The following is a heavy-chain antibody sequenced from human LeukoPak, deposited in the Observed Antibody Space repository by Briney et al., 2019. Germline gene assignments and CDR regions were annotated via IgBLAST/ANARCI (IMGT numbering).Heavy chain of an antibody. Sequence: SETLSLTCTASGGSISSGGSHWSWIRQPPGKGLEWIGEINHSGSTNYNPSLKSRVTISVDTSKNQFSLKLSSVTAADTAVYYCARIAVFFSSWYPPRIYYFDYWGQGTLVTVSS. D-gene: IGHD6-13*01. CDR2: INHSGST. CDR1: GGSISSGGSH. CDR3: ARIAVFFSSWYPPRIYYFDY. J-gene: IGHJ4*02. V-gene: IGHV4-39*07.